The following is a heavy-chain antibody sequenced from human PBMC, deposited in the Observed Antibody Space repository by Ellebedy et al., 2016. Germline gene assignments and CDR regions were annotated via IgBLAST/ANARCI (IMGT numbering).Heavy chain of an antibody. J-gene: IGHJ6*02. CDR1: EFTFSSYN. V-gene: IGHV3-21*01. CDR2: ISSSSTYI. D-gene: IGHD6-13*01. Sequence: GGSLRLXXVASEFTFSSYNMNWVRQAPGKGLEWVSSISSSSTYIYYADSVKGRFTISRDNAKKSLYLQMNSLRAEDTALYYCAREWGIDYGLDVWGQGTTVSVSS. CDR3: AREWGIDYGLDV.